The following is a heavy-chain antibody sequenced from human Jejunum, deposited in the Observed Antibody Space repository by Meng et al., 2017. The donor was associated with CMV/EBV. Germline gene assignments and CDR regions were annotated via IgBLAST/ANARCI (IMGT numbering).Heavy chain of an antibody. V-gene: IGHV1-8*01. J-gene: IGHJ4*02. Sequence: YTFNNNDINWMRQATGQGLEWMGWMNPNSGNTGYAQKFQGRVTMTTNNSISTAYMELTSLGSEDTAVYYCARDADYDDSSDPTLDYWGQGTLVTVSS. CDR1: YTFNNND. CDR3: ARDADYDDSSDPTLDY. CDR2: MNPNSGNT. D-gene: IGHD3-16*01.